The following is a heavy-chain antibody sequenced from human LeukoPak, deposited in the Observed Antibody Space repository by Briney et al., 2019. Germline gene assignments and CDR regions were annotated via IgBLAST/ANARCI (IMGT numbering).Heavy chain of an antibody. CDR1: GFTFSSYS. CDR3: ARDKLPRYYYDSSGYYFDY. V-gene: IGHV3-21*01. Sequence: GGSLRLSCAAPGFTFSSYSMNWVRQAPGKGLEWVSSISSSSSYIYYADSVKGRFTISRDNAKNSLYLQMNSLRAEDTAVYYCARDKLPRYYYDSSGYYFDYWGQGTLVTVSS. CDR2: ISSSSSYI. D-gene: IGHD3-22*01. J-gene: IGHJ4*02.